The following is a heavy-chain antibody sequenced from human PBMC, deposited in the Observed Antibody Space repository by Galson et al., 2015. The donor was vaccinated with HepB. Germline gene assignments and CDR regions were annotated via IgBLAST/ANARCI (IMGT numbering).Heavy chain of an antibody. CDR3: ARDWAYNNRGYNYDWYFDL. V-gene: IGHV1-46*03. CDR2: INPSGDST. Sequence: SVKVSCKASGYSFTSYYMHWVRQAPGQGLEWMGVINPSGDSTSYAQKFQGRVTMTRDTSTSTVYMDLRALRSEDTAVYYCARDWAYNNRGYNYDWYFDLWGRGTLVTVSS. D-gene: IGHD3-22*01. CDR1: GYSFTSYY. J-gene: IGHJ2*01.